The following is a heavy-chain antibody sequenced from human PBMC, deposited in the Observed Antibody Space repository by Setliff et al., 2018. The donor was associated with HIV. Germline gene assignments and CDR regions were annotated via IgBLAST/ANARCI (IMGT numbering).Heavy chain of an antibody. D-gene: IGHD2-2*01. Sequence: ASVKVSCKVSGFTLREVSMHWVRQAPGKGLEWMGYFDPEDGETVYAQKFQGRVTMTEDTSTNTAYMELSGLRSGDTAVYYCAIDMVGGWLRPMPNFWGQGALVTVSS. CDR3: AIDMVGGWLRPMPNF. CDR1: GFTLREVS. CDR2: FDPEDGET. V-gene: IGHV1-24*01. J-gene: IGHJ4*02.